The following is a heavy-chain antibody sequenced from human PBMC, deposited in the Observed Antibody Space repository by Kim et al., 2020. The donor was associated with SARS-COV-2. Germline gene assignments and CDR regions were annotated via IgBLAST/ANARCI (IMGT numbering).Heavy chain of an antibody. Sequence: GGSLRLSCAASGFTFSTYAMHWVRQAPGKGLEWVAVIWLDGSNKYYADSVKGRFTISRDNSKNTLFLQMNSLRDEDTAVYYCAKDIARRFTYYFEHWGQGTLVTVSS. J-gene: IGHJ4*02. V-gene: IGHV3-33*03. D-gene: IGHD3-16*01. CDR2: IWLDGSNK. CDR1: GFTFSTYA. CDR3: AKDIARRFTYYFEH.